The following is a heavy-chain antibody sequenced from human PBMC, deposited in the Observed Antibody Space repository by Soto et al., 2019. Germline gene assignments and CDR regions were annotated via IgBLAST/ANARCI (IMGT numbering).Heavy chain of an antibody. J-gene: IGHJ6*02. V-gene: IGHV3-30*18. CDR2: ISYDGSNK. Sequence: GRSLRLSCAASGFTFSSYGMHWVRQAPGKGLEWVAVISYDGSNKYYADSVKGRFTISRDNSKNTLYLQMNSLRAEDTAVYYCAKDLGYCSSTSCYTDYYGMDVLGQGPTVTV. CDR3: AKDLGYCSSTSCYTDYYGMDV. CDR1: GFTFSSYG. D-gene: IGHD2-2*02.